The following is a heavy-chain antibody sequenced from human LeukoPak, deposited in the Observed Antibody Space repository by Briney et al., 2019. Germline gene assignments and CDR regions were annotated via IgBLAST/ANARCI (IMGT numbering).Heavy chain of an antibody. V-gene: IGHV3-7*01. CDR1: GFTLSTYW. CDR3: AKDDCSGGSCYSMGNYFDY. Sequence: GGSLRLSCAASGFTLSTYWMSWVRQAPGKGLEWVANIQQDGNEKYYADSVKGRFTISRDNSKNTLYLQMNSLRAEDTAVYYCAKDDCSGGSCYSMGNYFDYWGQGTLVTVSS. CDR2: IQQDGNEK. J-gene: IGHJ4*02. D-gene: IGHD2-15*01.